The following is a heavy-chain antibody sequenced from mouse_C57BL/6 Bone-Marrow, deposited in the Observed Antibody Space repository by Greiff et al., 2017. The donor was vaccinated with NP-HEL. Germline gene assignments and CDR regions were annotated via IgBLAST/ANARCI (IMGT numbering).Heavy chain of an antibody. D-gene: IGHD2-3*01. J-gene: IGHJ2*01. CDR2: ISDGGSYT. Sequence: EVQLVESGGGLVKPGGSLKLSCAASGFTFSSYAMSWVRQTPEKRLEWVATISDGGSYTYYPDNVKGRFTISRDNAKNNLYLQMSHLKSEDTAMYYCARGIYDGYLHYWGQGTTLTVSS. CDR1: GFTFSSYA. CDR3: ARGIYDGYLHY. V-gene: IGHV5-4*01.